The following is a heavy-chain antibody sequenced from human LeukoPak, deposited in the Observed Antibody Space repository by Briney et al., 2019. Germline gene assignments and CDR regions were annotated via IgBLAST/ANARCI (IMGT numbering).Heavy chain of an antibody. V-gene: IGHV4-34*01. J-gene: IGHJ4*02. CDR1: GGSFSGYY. CDR3: ARTKRWVAVAGTLDY. D-gene: IGHD6-19*01. CDR2: INHSGST. Sequence: TSETLCLTCAVYGGSFSGYYWSWIRQPPGKGLEWIGEINHSGSTNYNPSLKSRVTISVDTSKNQFSLKLSSVTAADTAVYYCARTKRWVAVAGTLDYWGQGTLVTVSS.